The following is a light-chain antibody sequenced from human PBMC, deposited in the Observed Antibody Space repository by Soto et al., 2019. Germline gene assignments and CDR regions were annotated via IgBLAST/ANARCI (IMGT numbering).Light chain of an antibody. J-gene: IGKJ5*01. CDR2: DAS. CDR3: QQYAGSPTT. Sequence: EIVLTRSPGTLSLSPGERATLSFMASQSVSSSLAWYQQKPGLAPTLLISDASSRASGVPGRFTGGGSGTDFTLTIRRLEPEDFALYYCQQYAGSPTTFGQGTRLEIK. V-gene: IGKV3-20*01. CDR1: QSVSSS.